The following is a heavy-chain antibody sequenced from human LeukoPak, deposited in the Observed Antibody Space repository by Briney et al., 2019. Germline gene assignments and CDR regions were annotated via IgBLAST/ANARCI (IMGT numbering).Heavy chain of an antibody. CDR2: INPSSGDT. J-gene: IGHJ4*02. D-gene: IGHD2-2*01. V-gene: IGHV1-2*02. CDR3: ARGIVMVPAAVPPYFDF. Sequence: ASVKVSCKTSGYTFTGYYIHWVRQAPGQGLEWMGWINPSSGDTKYTQKFRGRVTMTTDTSIRTAYMELSRLRSGDTAVYYCARGIVMVPAAVPPYFDFWGQGSLVTVSS. CDR1: GYTFTGYY.